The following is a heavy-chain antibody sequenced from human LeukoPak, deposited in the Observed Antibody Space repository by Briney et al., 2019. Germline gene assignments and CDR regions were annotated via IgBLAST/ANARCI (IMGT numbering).Heavy chain of an antibody. V-gene: IGHV1-46*01. Sequence: ASVKVSCKASGYTFTSYYMHWVRQAPGQGLEWMGIINPSGGSTSYAQKFQGRVTMTRDMSTSTVYMELSSLRSEDTAVYYCARDPVTTPPYYYSMDVWGKGTTVTVSS. J-gene: IGHJ6*03. CDR3: ARDPVTTPPYYYSMDV. CDR1: GYTFTSYY. CDR2: INPSGGST. D-gene: IGHD4-17*01.